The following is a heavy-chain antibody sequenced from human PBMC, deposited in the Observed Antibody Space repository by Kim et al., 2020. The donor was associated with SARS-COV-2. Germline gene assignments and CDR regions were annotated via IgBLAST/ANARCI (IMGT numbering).Heavy chain of an antibody. J-gene: IGHJ5*02. CDR3: ARSGSSSKGWFDP. D-gene: IGHD6-13*01. V-gene: IGHV4-4*09. Sequence: YNPRLKGRVTTSVETAKNQFSLKLSHVTAADTAVYYCARSGSSSKGWFDPWGQGTLVTVSS.